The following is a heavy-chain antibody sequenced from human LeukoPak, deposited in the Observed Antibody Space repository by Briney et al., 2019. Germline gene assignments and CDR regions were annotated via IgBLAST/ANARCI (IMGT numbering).Heavy chain of an antibody. CDR1: GYTFTNYG. CDR2: ISGYNGNT. Sequence: ASVKVSCKASGYTFTNYGINWVRQAPGQGLEWMGWISGYNGNTNYAQKLQGRVTMTTDTSTSTTYMELRSLRSDDTAVYYCARGGWELLYKGYFDYWGQGTLVTVSS. V-gene: IGHV1-18*01. J-gene: IGHJ4*02. CDR3: ARGGWELLYKGYFDY. D-gene: IGHD1-26*01.